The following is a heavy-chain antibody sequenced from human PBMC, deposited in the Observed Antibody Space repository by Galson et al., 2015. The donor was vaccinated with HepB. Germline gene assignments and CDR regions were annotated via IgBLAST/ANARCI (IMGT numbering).Heavy chain of an antibody. D-gene: IGHD5-18*01. CDR3: ARGGGYSYRTPDF. CDR2: INHSGST. CDR1: GGSFSGYY. J-gene: IGHJ4*02. V-gene: IGHV4-34*01. Sequence: ETLSLTCAVYGGSFSGYYWSWIRQPPGKGLEWIGEINHSGSTNYNPSLKSRVTISVDTSKNQFSLKLSSVTAADTAVYYCARGGGYSYRTPDFWGQGTLVTVSS.